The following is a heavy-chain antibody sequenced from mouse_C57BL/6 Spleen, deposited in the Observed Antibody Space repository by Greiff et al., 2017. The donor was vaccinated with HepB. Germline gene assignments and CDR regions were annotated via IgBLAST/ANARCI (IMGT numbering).Heavy chain of an antibody. J-gene: IGHJ1*03. D-gene: IGHD2-4*01. CDR3: ARHEYDYDGDWYFDV. Sequence: VMLVESGPGLVAPSQSLSITCTVSGFSLTSYGVHWVRQPPGKGLEWLVVIWSDGSTTYNSALKSRLSISKDNSKSQVFLKMNSLQTDDTAMYYCARHEYDYDGDWYFDVWGTGTTVTVSS. CDR1: GFSLTSYG. V-gene: IGHV2-6-1*01. CDR2: IWSDGST.